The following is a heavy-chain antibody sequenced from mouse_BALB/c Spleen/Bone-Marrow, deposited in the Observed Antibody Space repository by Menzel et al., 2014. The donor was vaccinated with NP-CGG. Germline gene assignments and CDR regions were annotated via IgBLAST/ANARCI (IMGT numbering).Heavy chain of an antibody. V-gene: IGHV1S81*02. CDR3: ATLGD. J-gene: IGHJ3*01. Sequence: VQLQQSGAELVKPGASVKLSCETSGYTFTNYWMHWVRQRPGQGLEWIGEIDPSNGRTNFYEKFNNKATLTVDKSSSTAYTQLSSQTSEDSAVYYCATLGDWGQGTLVTVSA. CDR2: IDPSNGRT. D-gene: IGHD4-1*01. CDR1: GYTFTNYW.